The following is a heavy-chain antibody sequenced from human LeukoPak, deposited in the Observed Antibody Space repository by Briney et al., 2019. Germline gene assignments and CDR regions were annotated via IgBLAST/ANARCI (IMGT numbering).Heavy chain of an antibody. CDR1: GGSISSGGYY. V-gene: IGHV4-30-2*01. Sequence: SETLSLTCTVSGGSISSGGYYWSWIRQPPGKGLEWIGYIYHSGSTFYNPSLKSRVTISVDRSKNQFSLKLSSVTAADTAVYYCARGPDPGKVGAAIYYYFGMDVWGQGTTVTVSS. CDR2: IYHSGST. J-gene: IGHJ6*02. CDR3: ARGPDPGKVGAAIYYYFGMDV. D-gene: IGHD1-26*01.